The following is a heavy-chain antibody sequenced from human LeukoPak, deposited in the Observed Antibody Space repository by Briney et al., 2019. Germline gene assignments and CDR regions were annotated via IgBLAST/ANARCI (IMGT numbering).Heavy chain of an antibody. Sequence: SETLSLTCAVYGGSFSGYYWSWIRQPPGKGLEWIGEINHSGSTNYNPSLKSRVTISVDTSKNQFSLKLSSVTAADTVVYYCARGRYYYGSGSYFPGYFDYWGQGTLVTVSS. CDR1: GGSFSGYY. V-gene: IGHV4-34*01. CDR2: INHSGST. J-gene: IGHJ4*02. CDR3: ARGRYYYGSGSYFPGYFDY. D-gene: IGHD3-10*01.